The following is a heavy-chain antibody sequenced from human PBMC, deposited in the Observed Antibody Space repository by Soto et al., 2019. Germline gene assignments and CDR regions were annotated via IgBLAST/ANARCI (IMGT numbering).Heavy chain of an antibody. J-gene: IGHJ4*02. Sequence: SEPVLSYTFCCTFPRYGICWVRQRHRPGIEWMGCISAYNGNTNYAYKLPGRDTMTTDTSTSTAYMETRSLRSDDKAASYTARGAVRGWIVWWGQGTLVTVSS. CDR3: ARGAVRGWIVW. CDR2: ISAYNGNT. V-gene: IGHV1-18*01. CDR1: CCTFPRYG. D-gene: IGHD3-10*01.